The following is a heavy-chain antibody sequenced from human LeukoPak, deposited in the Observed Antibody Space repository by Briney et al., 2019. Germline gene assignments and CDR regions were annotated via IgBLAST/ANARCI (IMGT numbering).Heavy chain of an antibody. Sequence: ASVKVSCKASGYTFTSYYMHWVRQAPGQGLEWMGIINPSGGSTSYAQKFQSRVTMTRDTSTSTVYMELSSLRSEDTAVYYCARANRYCSGGSCPQSDFDYWGQGTLVTVSS. D-gene: IGHD2-15*01. CDR2: INPSGGST. J-gene: IGHJ4*02. V-gene: IGHV1-46*01. CDR1: GYTFTSYY. CDR3: ARANRYCSGGSCPQSDFDY.